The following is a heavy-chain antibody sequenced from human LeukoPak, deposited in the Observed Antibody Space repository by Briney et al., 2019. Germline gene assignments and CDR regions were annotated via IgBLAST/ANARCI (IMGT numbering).Heavy chain of an antibody. CDR1: GDSVSSNSAT. J-gene: IGHJ4*02. V-gene: IGHV6-1*01. CDR2: TYYRSRWYS. CDR3: ARVKRMAVASLYYFDS. Sequence: QTLSLTCAISGDSVSSNSATWNWIRQSPSRGLEWLGRTYYRSRWYSDYAVSVKSRITINTDTSKNQFSLQLNSVTPEDTAIYYCARVKRMAVASLYYFDSWGQGTLVTVSS. D-gene: IGHD6-19*01.